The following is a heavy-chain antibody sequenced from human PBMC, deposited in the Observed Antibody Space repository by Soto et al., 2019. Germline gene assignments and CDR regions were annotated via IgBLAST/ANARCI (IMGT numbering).Heavy chain of an antibody. D-gene: IGHD3-10*01. CDR3: ARFTMIRGELSEHHYGLDV. CDR2: IFSTGDT. J-gene: IGHJ6*02. CDR1: GFSLSDLSMS. V-gene: IGHV2-26*01. Sequence: QVTLRESGPVLVKATETLTLTCTVSGFSLSDLSMSVSWLRQPPGEALEWLGDIFSTGDTSYRSSLRDRLTITTDTSRTQVVLTMTKVAPADTATYYCARFTMIRGELSEHHYGLDVWGQGTTVTVSS.